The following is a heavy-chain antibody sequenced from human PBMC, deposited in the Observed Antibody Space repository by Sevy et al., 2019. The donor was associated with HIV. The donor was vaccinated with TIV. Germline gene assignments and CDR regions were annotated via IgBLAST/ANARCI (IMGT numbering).Heavy chain of an antibody. J-gene: IGHJ3*02. D-gene: IGHD2-2*03. Sequence: GESLKISCKGSGYSFTSYWIGWVRQMPGKGLEWMGIIYPGDSDTRYSRSFQGQVTISADKSISTAYLQWSGLKASDTAMYYCASGYCSSTSCPKTDAFDIWGQGTMVTVSS. V-gene: IGHV5-51*01. CDR3: ASGYCSSTSCPKTDAFDI. CDR1: GYSFTSYW. CDR2: IYPGDSDT.